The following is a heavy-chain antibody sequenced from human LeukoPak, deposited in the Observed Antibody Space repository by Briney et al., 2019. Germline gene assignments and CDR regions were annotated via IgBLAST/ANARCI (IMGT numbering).Heavy chain of an antibody. CDR2: ISGGGGNI. CDR3: AKSMTLQWRGFFDL. D-gene: IGHD6-19*01. J-gene: IGHJ2*01. Sequence: GGSLRLSCAASGFIFSSYSMNWVRQAPGKGLEWISYISGGGGNIHYADSVEGRFTISRDNAKNSVYLQMNSLRAEDTAIYYCAKSMTLQWRGFFDLWGRGTHVTVSS. V-gene: IGHV3-48*01. CDR1: GFIFSSYS.